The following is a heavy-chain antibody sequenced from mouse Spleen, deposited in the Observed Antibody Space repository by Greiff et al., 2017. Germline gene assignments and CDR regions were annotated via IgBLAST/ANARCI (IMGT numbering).Heavy chain of an antibody. CDR3: ASPSIGELPCFGY. CDR2: IHPNSGST. Sequence: QVQLQQPGAELVKPGASVKLSCKASGYTFTSYWMHWVKQRPGQGLEWIGMIHPNSGSTNYNEKFKSKATLTVDKSSSTAYMQLSSLTSEDSAVYYCASPSIGELPCFGYWGQGTTLTVSS. CDR1: GYTFTSYW. D-gene: IGHD2-12*01. V-gene: IGHV1-64*01. J-gene: IGHJ2*01.